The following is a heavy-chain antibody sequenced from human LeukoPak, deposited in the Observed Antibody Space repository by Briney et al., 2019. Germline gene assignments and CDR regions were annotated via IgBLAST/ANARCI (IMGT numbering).Heavy chain of an antibody. J-gene: IGHJ4*02. CDR2: INHSGST. D-gene: IGHD5-12*01. Sequence: SETLSLTCAVYGGSFSGYYWSWIRQPPGKGLEWIGEINHSGSTNYNPSLKSRVTISVDTSKNQFSLKLSSVTAADTAVYYCARIRSGYELFDYWGQGTLVTVSS. V-gene: IGHV4-34*01. CDR3: ARIRSGYELFDY. CDR1: GGSFSGYY.